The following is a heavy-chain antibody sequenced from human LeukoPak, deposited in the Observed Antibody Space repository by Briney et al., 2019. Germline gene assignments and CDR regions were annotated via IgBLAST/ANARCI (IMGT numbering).Heavy chain of an antibody. D-gene: IGHD2-21*02. V-gene: IGHV1-69*13. J-gene: IGHJ5*02. CDR3: ARDLDFVVVTALSP. CDR2: IIPIFGTA. CDR1: GGTFSSYA. Sequence: ASVKVPCKASGGTFSSYAISWVRQAPGQGLEWMGGIIPIFGTANYAQKFQGRVTITADESTSTAYMELSSLRSEDTAVYYCARDLDFVVVTALSPWGQGTLVTVSS.